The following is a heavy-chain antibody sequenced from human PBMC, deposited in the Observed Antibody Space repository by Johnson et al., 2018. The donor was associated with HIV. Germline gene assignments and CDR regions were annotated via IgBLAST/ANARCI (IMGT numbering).Heavy chain of an antibody. CDR3: ARDAARLESDAFDI. CDR2: ISYDGSNK. Sequence: QVQLVESGGVVVQPGGSLRLSCAVSGFTFDDSAMHWVRQAPGKGLEWVAVISYDGSNKYYADSVKGRFTISRDNSKNSLYLQMNSLRAEDTAVYYCARDAARLESDAFDIWGQGTMVTVSS. J-gene: IGHJ3*02. CDR1: GFTFDDSA. D-gene: IGHD6-6*01. V-gene: IGHV3-30*04.